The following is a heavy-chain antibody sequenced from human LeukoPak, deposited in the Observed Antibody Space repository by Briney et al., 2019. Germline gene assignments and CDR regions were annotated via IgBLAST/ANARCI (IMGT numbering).Heavy chain of an antibody. V-gene: IGHV3-21*01. CDR2: ISSSSSYI. Sequence: PGGSLRLSCAASGFTFSSYSMNWVRQAPGKGLEWVSSISSSSSYIYYADSVKGRFTISRDNAKNSLYLQMNSLRAEGTAVYYCARDGLVYYDSSIGSYDYWGQGTLVTVSS. J-gene: IGHJ4*02. CDR3: ARDGLVYYDSSIGSYDY. CDR1: GFTFSSYS. D-gene: IGHD3-22*01.